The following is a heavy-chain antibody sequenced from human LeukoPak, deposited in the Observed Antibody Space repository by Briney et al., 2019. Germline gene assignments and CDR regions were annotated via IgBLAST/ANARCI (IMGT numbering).Heavy chain of an antibody. D-gene: IGHD3-22*01. CDR1: GGSISSHY. CDR2: IYYSGST. CDR3: ARMANYYDSSGYYPGAFDI. Sequence: SETLSLTCTGSGGSISSHYWRWIRQPPGKGLGWIGNIYYSGSTNDISSLKSRVTIAVDTSRNQFSLKLSSVTAADTAVYYCARMANYYDSSGYYPGAFDIWGQGTMVTVSS. J-gene: IGHJ3*02. V-gene: IGHV4-59*11.